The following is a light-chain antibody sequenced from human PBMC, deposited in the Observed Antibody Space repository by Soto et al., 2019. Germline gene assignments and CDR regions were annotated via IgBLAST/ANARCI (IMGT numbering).Light chain of an antibody. CDR2: HST. V-gene: IGLV1-44*01. CDR1: TSNIGTNT. Sequence: QLVLTQPPSASGTPGQRVTISCSGGTSNIGTNTVTWYQQVPGTAPKLLLYHSTQRPSGVPDRFSASKSGTSASLAISGLQSEDEADYYCAAWDDSLNGVIFGAGTKLTVL. J-gene: IGLJ2*01. CDR3: AAWDDSLNGVI.